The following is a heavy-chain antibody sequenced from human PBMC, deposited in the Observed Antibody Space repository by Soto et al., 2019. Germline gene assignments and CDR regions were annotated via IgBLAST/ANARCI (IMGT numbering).Heavy chain of an antibody. J-gene: IGHJ4*02. CDR2: IYSGGST. D-gene: IGHD5-18*01. CDR1: GVTVSSNY. Sequence: EVQLVESGGGLVQPGGSLRLSCAASGVTVSSNYMSWVRQAPGKGLEWVSVIYSGGSTYYADSVKGRFTISRDNSKNTLYVQMNCLRAEETAVYYCARHGYNYGGGYFDYWGQGTLVTVSS. CDR3: ARHGYNYGGGYFDY. V-gene: IGHV3-66*04.